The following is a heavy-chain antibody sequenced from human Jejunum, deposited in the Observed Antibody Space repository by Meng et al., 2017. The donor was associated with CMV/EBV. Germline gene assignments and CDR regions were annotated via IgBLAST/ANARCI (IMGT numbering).Heavy chain of an antibody. CDR1: R. V-gene: IGHV3-21*01. J-gene: IGHJ6*02. D-gene: IGHD3-3*01. Sequence: RMTWVRQATGKGLESVSFIMNSHTCIYYAGSVKGRLALSRDNAKNSLCLQMNSLRAEDTAVYYCTRDSAIYYDFASGYLLNGLDVWGQGTTVTVSS. CDR3: TRDSAIYYDFASGYLLNGLDV. CDR2: IMNSHTCI.